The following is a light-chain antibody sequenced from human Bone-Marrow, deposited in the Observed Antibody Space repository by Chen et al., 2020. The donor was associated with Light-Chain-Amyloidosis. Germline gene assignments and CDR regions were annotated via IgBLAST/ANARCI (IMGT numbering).Light chain of an antibody. V-gene: IGKV3-20*01. CDR3: QQYGVSPRT. CDR2: GVS. J-gene: IGKJ1*01. Sequence: EIVLTQSPGTLSLPPGERATLSCRASQTISSDHLAWYQQKPGRAPRLLMYGVSSRATGIPDRFSGGGSGTDFTLTISSLEPEDFAVYYCQQYGVSPRTFGQGTKVDMK. CDR1: QTISSDH.